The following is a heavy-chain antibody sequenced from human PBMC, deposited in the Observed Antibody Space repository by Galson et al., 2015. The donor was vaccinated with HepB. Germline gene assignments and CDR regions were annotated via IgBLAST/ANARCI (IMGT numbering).Heavy chain of an antibody. CDR1: GYTFTGYY. CDR3: ASGLIDYYDSSGLKLDY. D-gene: IGHD3-22*01. Sequence: SVKVSCKASGYTFTGYYMHWVRQAPGQGLEWMGWINPNSGGTNYAQKFRGRVTMTRDTSISTAYMELSRLRSDDTAVYYCASGLIDYYDSSGLKLDYWGQGTLVTVSS. J-gene: IGHJ4*02. V-gene: IGHV1-2*02. CDR2: INPNSGGT.